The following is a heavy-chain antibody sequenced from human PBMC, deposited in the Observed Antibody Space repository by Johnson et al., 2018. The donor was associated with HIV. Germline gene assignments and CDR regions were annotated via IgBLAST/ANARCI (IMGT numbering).Heavy chain of an antibody. V-gene: IGHV3-NL1*01. CDR3: AKDRRSSSLDAFDI. J-gene: IGHJ3*02. Sequence: QVQLVESGGGVVQPGGSLRLSCAASGFTFSSYGMHWVRQAPGKGLEWVSVIYSGGSTYYADSVKGRFTISRDNSKNTLYLQMNSLRAEDTAVYYCAKDRRSSSLDAFDIWGQGTMVTVSS. CDR2: IYSGGST. D-gene: IGHD6-13*01. CDR1: GFTFSSYG.